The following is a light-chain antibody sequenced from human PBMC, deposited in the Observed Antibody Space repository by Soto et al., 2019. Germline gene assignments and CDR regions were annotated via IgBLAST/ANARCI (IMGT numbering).Light chain of an antibody. CDR3: QLWDSNSDHVV. V-gene: IGLV3-21*02. CDR2: DDR. Sequence: SYELTQPPSLSVAPGQTARITCGGTNSGRKSVHWYQQKPGQAPVVVGYDDRDRPSGIPERFSGSNSGNTAALTISRVEAGDEADYYCQLWDSNSDHVVFGGGTQLTVL. CDR1: NSGRKS. J-gene: IGLJ2*01.